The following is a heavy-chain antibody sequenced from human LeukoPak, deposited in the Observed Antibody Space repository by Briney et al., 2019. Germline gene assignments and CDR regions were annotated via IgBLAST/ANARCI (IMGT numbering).Heavy chain of an antibody. J-gene: IGHJ4*02. V-gene: IGHV3-23*01. D-gene: IGHD3-16*01. CDR1: GFTFSSYA. CDR3: AKRVYDYVWGSYQDA. CDR2: ISGSGGST. Sequence: GGSLRLSCAASGFTFSSYAMSWVRQAPGKGLEWVSAISGSGGSTYYADSVKGRFTISRDNSKITLYLQMNSLIAEDTAVYYCAKRVYDYVWGSYQDAWGQGTLVTVSS.